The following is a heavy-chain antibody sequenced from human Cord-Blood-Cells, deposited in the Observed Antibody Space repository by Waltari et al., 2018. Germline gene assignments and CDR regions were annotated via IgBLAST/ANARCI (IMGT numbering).Heavy chain of an antibody. CDR1: GGSISSSSYY. CDR3: ARRDYYGSGRVRENWFDP. V-gene: IGHV4-39*01. CDR2: IYYSGST. J-gene: IGHJ5*02. D-gene: IGHD3-10*01. Sequence: QLQLQESGPGLVKPSETLSLTCTVSGGSISSSSYYWGWIRQPPGKGLEWIGSIYYSGSTYYNPSLKSRVTISVDTSKNQFSLKLSSVTAADTAVYYCARRDYYGSGRVRENWFDPWGQGTLVTVSS.